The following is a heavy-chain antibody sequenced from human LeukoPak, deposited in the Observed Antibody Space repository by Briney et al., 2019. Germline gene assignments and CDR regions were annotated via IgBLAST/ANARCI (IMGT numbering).Heavy chain of an antibody. Sequence: SETLSLTCTVSGASISIYYWSWIRQPAGKGLEWIGRIYTSGTGNYRPSLKSRVTMSVDTSKNQFSLKLSSVTAADTAVYYCARDRGYSYGYWYFDLWGHGTLVTVSS. D-gene: IGHD5-18*01. CDR1: GASISIYY. CDR2: IYTSGTG. J-gene: IGHJ2*01. V-gene: IGHV4-4*07. CDR3: ARDRGYSYGYWYFDL.